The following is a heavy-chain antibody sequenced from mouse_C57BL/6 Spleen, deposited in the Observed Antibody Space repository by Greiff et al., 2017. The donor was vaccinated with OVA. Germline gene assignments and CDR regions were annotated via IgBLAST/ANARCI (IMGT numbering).Heavy chain of an antibody. Sequence: VQLKESGGGLVKPGGSLKLSCAASGFTFSSYAMSWVRQTPEKRLEWVATISDGGSYTYYPDNVKGRFTISRDNAKNNLYLQMSHLKSEDTAMYYCARDRLYYYGSSFAYWGQGTLVTVSA. J-gene: IGHJ3*01. CDR1: GFTFSSYA. CDR3: ARDRLYYYGSSFAY. CDR2: ISDGGSYT. V-gene: IGHV5-4*01. D-gene: IGHD1-1*01.